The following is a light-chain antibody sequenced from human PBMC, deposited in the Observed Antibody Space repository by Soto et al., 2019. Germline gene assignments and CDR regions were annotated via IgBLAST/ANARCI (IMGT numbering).Light chain of an antibody. V-gene: IGLV1-40*01. CDR3: QSYDSRLTTYV. CDR1: SSDIGAGQD. J-gene: IGLJ1*01. CDR2: ANA. Sequence: QSVLTHPPSVSETPGQRVTISCTGTSSDIGAGQDVHWYQQVPGAAPKLLIYANAIRPSGVPDRFSASKSGTSASLAITGLRAEDEADYYCQSYDSRLTTYVFGTGTKVTVL.